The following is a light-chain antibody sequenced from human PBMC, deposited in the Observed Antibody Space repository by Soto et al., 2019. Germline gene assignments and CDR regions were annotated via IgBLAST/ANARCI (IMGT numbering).Light chain of an antibody. CDR2: RND. V-gene: IGLV1-44*01. CDR1: SSNIGSNT. CDR3: AAWDDSLIGNV. J-gene: IGLJ1*01. Sequence: SVLTQPPSASGTPGQRVNISCSGSSSNIGSNTVNWYQQLPGTAPRLLIFRNDRRPSGVPDRFSGSKSGTSASLAISGLQAEDEADYYCAAWDDSLIGNVFGSGTKLTVL.